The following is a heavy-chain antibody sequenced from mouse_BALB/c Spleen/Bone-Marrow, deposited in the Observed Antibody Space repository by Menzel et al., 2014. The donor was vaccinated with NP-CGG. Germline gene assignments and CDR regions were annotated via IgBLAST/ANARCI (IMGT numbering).Heavy chain of an antibody. CDR2: INPSTGYT. V-gene: IGHV1-7*01. J-gene: IGHJ2*01. D-gene: IGHD2-14*01. CDR1: GYTFTSYW. CDR3: PRHYRYYFDY. Sequence: VQLQQSGAELAKPGASVKMSCKASGYTFTSYWMHWVKQRPGQGLEWIGYINPSTGYTEYNQKFKDKATLTADKSSSTAYMQLSSLTSEDSAVYYCPRHYRYYFDYWGQGTTLTVSS.